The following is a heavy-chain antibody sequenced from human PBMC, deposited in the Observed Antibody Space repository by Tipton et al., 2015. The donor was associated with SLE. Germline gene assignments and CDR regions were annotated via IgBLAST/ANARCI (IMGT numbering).Heavy chain of an antibody. V-gene: IGHV4-59*12. J-gene: IGHJ3*02. CDR2: IYYSGST. CDR3: ARALDAFDI. Sequence: TLSLTCTVSGGSMSTYYWGWIRQPPGKGLEWIGYIYYSGSTNYNPSLKSRLTISIARSKNQFSLKLNSVTAADTAVYFCARALDAFDIWGQGTMVTVSS. CDR1: GGSMSTYY.